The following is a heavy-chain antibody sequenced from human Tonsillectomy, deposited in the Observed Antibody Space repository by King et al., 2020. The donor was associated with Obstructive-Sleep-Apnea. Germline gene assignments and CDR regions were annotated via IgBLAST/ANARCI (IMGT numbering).Heavy chain of an antibody. J-gene: IGHJ3*02. Sequence: VQLQESGPGLVKPSQTLSLTCTVSGGSISSGGYYWSWIRQHPGKGLEWMGYIYYSGSTYYNPSLKSRVTISVDTSKNQFSLKLSSVTAADTAVYYCAREVEAYCGGDCYSSAFDIWGQGTMVTVSS. CDR3: AREVEAYCGGDCYSSAFDI. V-gene: IGHV4-31*03. D-gene: IGHD2-21*02. CDR2: IYYSGST. CDR1: GGSISSGGYY.